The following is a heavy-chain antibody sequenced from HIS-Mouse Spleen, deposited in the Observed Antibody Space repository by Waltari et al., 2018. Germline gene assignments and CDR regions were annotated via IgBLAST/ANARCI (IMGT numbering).Heavy chain of an antibody. J-gene: IGHJ2*01. CDR3: AREIPYSSSWYDWYFDL. Sequence: QLQLQESGPGLVKPSETLSLTCTVSGGSISSSSYYWGWIRQPPGKGLEWIGSIYYSGSTYYNPSLKSRVPISVATSKNQFSLKLSVVTAADTAVYYCAREIPYSSSWYDWYFDLWGRGTLVTVSS. CDR1: GGSISSSSYY. CDR2: IYYSGST. D-gene: IGHD6-13*01. V-gene: IGHV4-39*07.